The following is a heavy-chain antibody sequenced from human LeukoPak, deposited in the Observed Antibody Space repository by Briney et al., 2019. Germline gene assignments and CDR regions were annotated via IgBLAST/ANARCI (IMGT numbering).Heavy chain of an antibody. CDR3: AKGVIVGAWGASPFDY. J-gene: IGHJ4*02. V-gene: IGHV3-23*01. CDR2: ISGSGGST. D-gene: IGHD1-26*01. Sequence: GGSLRLSCAASGFTFSIYAMSWVRQAPGKGLEWVSGISGSGGSTYYADSVKGRFTISRDNSKNTLYLQMNSLRAEDTAIYYCAKGVIVGAWGASPFDYWGQGTLVSVSS. CDR1: GFTFSIYA.